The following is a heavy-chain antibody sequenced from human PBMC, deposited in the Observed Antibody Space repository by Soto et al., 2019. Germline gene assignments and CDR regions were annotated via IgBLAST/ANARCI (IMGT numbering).Heavy chain of an antibody. J-gene: IGHJ6*02. CDR1: GGSISNGGYY. CDR3: ARDVTDFWSGHEGMDL. D-gene: IGHD3-3*01. V-gene: IGHV4-31*03. CDR2: IYYSGST. Sequence: SETLSLTCTVSGGSISNGGYYWTWIRQHPGKGLEWIGYIYYSGSTYYNPSLKSRVTISVDTSKNQFSLKLTSVTAADAAVYYCARDVTDFWSGHEGMDLWGQGTTVTVSS.